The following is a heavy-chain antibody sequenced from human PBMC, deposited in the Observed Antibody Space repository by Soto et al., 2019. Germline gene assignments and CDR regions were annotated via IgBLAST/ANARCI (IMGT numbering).Heavy chain of an antibody. CDR3: ARSTQFSHYDFWSGYYAHYYGMDV. D-gene: IGHD3-3*01. J-gene: IGHJ6*02. CDR2: INPSSGST. CDR1: GYTFTNYS. Sequence: ASVKVSCKASGYTFTNYSMHWVQQAPGQGLEWMGIINPSSGSTGYAQKFQGRVTMTRNTSISTAYMELSSLRSEDTAVYYCARSTQFSHYDFWSGYYAHYYGMDVWGQGTTVTVSS. V-gene: IGHV1-46*01.